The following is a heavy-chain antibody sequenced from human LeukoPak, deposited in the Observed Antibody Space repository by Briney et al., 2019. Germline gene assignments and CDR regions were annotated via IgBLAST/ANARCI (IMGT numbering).Heavy chain of an antibody. CDR3: ARQSYDLWSGYYPGLFDY. D-gene: IGHD3-3*01. J-gene: IGHJ4*02. Sequence: SETLSLTCTVSGGSIITSTYYWGWIRQPPGKGLEWIGSIFYSGSTYYNPSLKSRVTISVDTSKNQFSLKLSSVTAADTAVFYCARQSYDLWSGYYPGLFDYWGQGILVTASS. V-gene: IGHV4-39*01. CDR1: GGSIITSTYY. CDR2: IFYSGST.